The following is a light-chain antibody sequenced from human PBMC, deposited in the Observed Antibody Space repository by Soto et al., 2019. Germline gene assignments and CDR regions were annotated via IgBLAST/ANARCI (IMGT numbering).Light chain of an antibody. CDR3: SSYTDSRTYVI. CDR1: SSDIGDYNY. Sequence: QSALTQPASVSGSPGQSITISCTGTSSDIGDYNYVSWYQQQPGKAPKLMIFEVSNRPSGVPNRFSGSKSGNTASLTISGLQAEDEADYYCSSYTDSRTYVIFGGGTKLTVL. J-gene: IGLJ2*01. V-gene: IGLV2-14*01. CDR2: EVS.